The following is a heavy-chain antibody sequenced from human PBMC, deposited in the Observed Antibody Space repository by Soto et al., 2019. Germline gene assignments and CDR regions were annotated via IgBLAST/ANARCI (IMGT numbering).Heavy chain of an antibody. CDR2: IYSGGST. CDR3: ARDRVESGYPEYFQH. CDR1: GFTVCSNY. D-gene: IGHD3-22*01. J-gene: IGHJ1*01. V-gene: IGHV3-53*01. Sequence: GGSLRLSCAASGFTVCSNYVSWVRQAPGKGLEWVSVIYSGGSTYYADSVKGRFTISRDNSKNTLYLQMNSLRAEDTAVYYCARDRVESGYPEYFQHWGQGTLVTVSS.